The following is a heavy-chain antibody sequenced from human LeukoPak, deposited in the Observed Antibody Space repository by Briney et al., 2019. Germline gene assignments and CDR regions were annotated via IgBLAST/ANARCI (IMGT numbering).Heavy chain of an antibody. Sequence: GGSLRLSCAASGFTFTSYAMSWVRQAPGKGLEWVSVISGSGDFTFYADSVKGRFTISRDNSKNMQYLQMNSLRAEDTALYYCAKAPDYGGNSASYYFDYWGQGTLVTVSS. CDR1: GFTFTSYA. V-gene: IGHV3-23*01. J-gene: IGHJ4*02. CDR2: ISGSGDFT. CDR3: AKAPDYGGNSASYYFDY. D-gene: IGHD4-23*01.